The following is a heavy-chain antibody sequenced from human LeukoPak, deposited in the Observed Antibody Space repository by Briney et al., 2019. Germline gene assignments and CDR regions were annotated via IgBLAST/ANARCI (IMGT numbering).Heavy chain of an antibody. CDR2: IRSAVDTT. V-gene: IGHV3-23*01. CDR1: GFTFSNYG. Sequence: GGSLRLSCAASGFTFSNYGVSWVRQAPGKGLEWISGIRSAVDTTHYADSVKGRFIISRDNSKNTLSLQLNSLRPEDTALYYCAKAYGVSAAPATAIRTFVYWGQGTLVTVSS. CDR3: AKAYGVSAAPATAIRTFVY. D-gene: IGHD2-21*02. J-gene: IGHJ4*02.